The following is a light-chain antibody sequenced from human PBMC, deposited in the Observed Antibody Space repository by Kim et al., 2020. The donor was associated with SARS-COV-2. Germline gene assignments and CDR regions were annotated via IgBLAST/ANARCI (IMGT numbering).Light chain of an antibody. V-gene: IGLV3-1*01. CDR1: KLGDKY. Sequence: SYELTQPPSVSVSPGQTASITCSGDKLGDKYACWYQQKPGQSPVLVIYRDNKRPSGIPERFSGSNSGNTATLTISGTQAMAEADYYCQAWDSSIVV. CDR3: QAWDSSIVV. CDR2: RDN. J-gene: IGLJ2*01.